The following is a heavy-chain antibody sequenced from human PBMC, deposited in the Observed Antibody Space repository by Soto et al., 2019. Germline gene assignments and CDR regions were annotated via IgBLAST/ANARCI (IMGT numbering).Heavy chain of an antibody. D-gene: IGHD2-15*01. CDR2: IYYTGYT. CDR3: ARHGSRDVVRFDY. Sequence: HVQLRESGPGLVQPSETLSLTCTVSGDSIGGYYWNWIRPTPGEGLDWIGFIYYTGYTHYNPSLQRRGTLSEHTPTNRSSLNLAALTAADTAMYDCARHGSRDVVRFDYWGQGILVSVFS. J-gene: IGHJ4*02. CDR1: GDSIGGYY. V-gene: IGHV4-59*08.